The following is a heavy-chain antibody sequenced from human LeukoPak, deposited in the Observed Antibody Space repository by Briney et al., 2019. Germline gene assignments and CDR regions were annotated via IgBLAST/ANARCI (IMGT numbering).Heavy chain of an antibody. V-gene: IGHV6-1*01. J-gene: IGHJ6*02. CDR3: ARDRRLAVAGTDYYYGMDV. D-gene: IGHD6-19*01. CDR2: TYYRSKWYN. Sequence: SQTLSLTCAISGDSVSSNRAAWNWIRRSPSRGLEWLGRTYYRSKWYNEYAVSVRSRITINADTSKNQFSLQLNSVSPEDTAVYYCARDRRLAVAGTDYYYGMDVWGQGTTVTVSS. CDR1: GDSVSSNRAA.